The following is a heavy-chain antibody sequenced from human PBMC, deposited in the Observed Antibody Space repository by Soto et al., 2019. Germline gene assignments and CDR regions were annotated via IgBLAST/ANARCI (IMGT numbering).Heavy chain of an antibody. J-gene: IGHJ4*02. CDR2: IYWDDDK. D-gene: IGHD2-2*01. CDR3: AHSYCSSTSCYGYYFDY. V-gene: IGHV2-5*02. CDR1: GFSLSTSEVG. Sequence: QITLKESGPTLVKPTQTLTLTCTFSGFSLSTSEVGVGWIRQPPGKALEWLALIYWDDDKRYSPSLKSRLTITKDTSKNQVVLTMTNMDPVDTATYYCAHSYCSSTSCYGYYFDYWGQGTLVTVSS.